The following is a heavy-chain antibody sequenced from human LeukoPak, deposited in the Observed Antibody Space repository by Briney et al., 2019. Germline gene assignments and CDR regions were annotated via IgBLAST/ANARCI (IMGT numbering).Heavy chain of an antibody. V-gene: IGHV4-59*12. J-gene: IGHJ2*01. Sequence: SETVSLTCTVSGGSISNYYWSWIRQPPGKGLEWIGYIYYSGSTSYNPSLKSRVTISVDTSKNQFSLKLSSVTAADTAVYYCARGNWYFDLWGRGPLVTASS. CDR2: IYYSGST. CDR3: ARGNWYFDL. CDR1: GGSISNYY.